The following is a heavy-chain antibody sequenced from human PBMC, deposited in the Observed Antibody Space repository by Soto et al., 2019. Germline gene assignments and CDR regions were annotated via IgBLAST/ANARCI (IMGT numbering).Heavy chain of an antibody. J-gene: IGHJ6*02. CDR1: GGSISSSSYY. CDR3: ARGYSSGWGVNYYYYYGMDV. V-gene: IGHV4-39*01. D-gene: IGHD6-19*01. Sequence: SETLSLTCTVSGGSISSSSYYWGWIRQPPGKGLEWIGSIYYSGSTYYNPSLKSRVTISVDTSKNQFSLKLSSVTAADTAVYYCARGYSSGWGVNYYYYYGMDVWGQGTTVTVSS. CDR2: IYYSGST.